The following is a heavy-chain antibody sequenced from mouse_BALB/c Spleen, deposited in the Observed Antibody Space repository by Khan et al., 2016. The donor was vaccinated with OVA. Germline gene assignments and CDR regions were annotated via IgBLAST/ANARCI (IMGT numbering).Heavy chain of an antibody. CDR1: GYTFTSYV. CDR3: ATQGSTYTWFTY. J-gene: IGHJ3*01. Sequence: VQLQQSGPELVKPGASVKMSCKASGYTFTSYVIHWVKQKPGQGLEWIGYIYPYNDDTKYIPKFKGKATLTSDKSYSTAYMELSSLTSEDSAVYFCATQGSTYTWFTYWGQGTLVSVSA. V-gene: IGHV1S136*01. D-gene: IGHD1-1*01. CDR2: IYPYNDDT.